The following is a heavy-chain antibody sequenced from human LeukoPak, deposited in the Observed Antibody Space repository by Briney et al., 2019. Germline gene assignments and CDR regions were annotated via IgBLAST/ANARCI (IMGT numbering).Heavy chain of an antibody. D-gene: IGHD3-10*01. CDR2: IYPGDSDT. CDR3: ARLKTYYYGSGSYLYFDY. V-gene: IGHV5-51*01. J-gene: IGHJ4*02. Sequence: GESLKISCKGSGYSFTSYWIGWVRQMPGKGLEWMGIIYPGDSDTRYSPSFQGQVTISADKSISTAYLQWSSLKASDTAMYYCARLKTYYYGSGSYLYFDYWGQGTLVTVSS. CDR1: GYSFTSYW.